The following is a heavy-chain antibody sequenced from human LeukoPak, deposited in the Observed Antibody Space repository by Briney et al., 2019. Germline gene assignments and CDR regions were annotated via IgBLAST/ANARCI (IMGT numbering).Heavy chain of an antibody. J-gene: IGHJ1*01. CDR2: INPNSGGP. CDR3: ARGYPLSTTAAGTYFQH. Sequence: ASVKVSCKASGYTFSGYYMHWVRQAPGQGLEWMGWINPNSGGPNYAQKFQGRVTMTRDTSISTAYMELSRLRSDDTAVYYCARGYPLSTTAAGTYFQHWGQGTLVTVSS. CDR1: GYTFSGYY. D-gene: IGHD6-13*01. V-gene: IGHV1-2*02.